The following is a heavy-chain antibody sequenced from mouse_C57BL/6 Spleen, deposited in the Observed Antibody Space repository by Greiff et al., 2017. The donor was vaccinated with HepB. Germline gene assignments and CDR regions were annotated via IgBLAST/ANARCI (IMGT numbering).Heavy chain of an antibody. D-gene: IGHD4-1*01. V-gene: IGHV1-64*01. Sequence: QVQLQQPGAELVKPGASVKLSCKASGYTFTSYWMHWVKQRPGQGLEWIGMIHPNSGSTNYNEKLKSKATLTVDKSSSTAYMQLSSLTSEDSAVYYCARGGTGTSYWGQGTTLTVSS. J-gene: IGHJ2*01. CDR1: GYTFTSYW. CDR3: ARGGTGTSY. CDR2: IHPNSGST.